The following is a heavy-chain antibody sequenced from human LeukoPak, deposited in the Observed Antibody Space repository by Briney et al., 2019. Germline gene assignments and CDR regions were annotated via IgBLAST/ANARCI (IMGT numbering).Heavy chain of an antibody. CDR1: GGSFSGYY. CDR2: INHSGNT. V-gene: IGHV4-34*01. CDR3: AGRSGYYYRAFDI. Sequence: SETLSLTCAVYGGSFSGYYWSWIRQPPGRGLEWIGEINHSGNTNYNPSLKSRVTISVDTSKNQFSLKLSSVTAADTAVYYCAGRSGYYYRAFDIWGQGTMVTVSS. J-gene: IGHJ3*02. D-gene: IGHD3-22*01.